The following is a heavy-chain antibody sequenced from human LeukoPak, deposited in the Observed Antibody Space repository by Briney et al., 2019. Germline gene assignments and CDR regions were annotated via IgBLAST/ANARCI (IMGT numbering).Heavy chain of an antibody. V-gene: IGHV3-53*01. CDR1: GFIVSDNY. J-gene: IGHJ4*02. Sequence: PGGSLILSCAASGFIVSDNYMTWVRQAPGKGLEWVSLIYSGDSTFYADSVKGRFTISRDNSKNTVYLQMNSLRAEDTAVYYCARWLNYWGQGTLVTVSS. CDR2: IYSGDST. CDR3: ARWLNY. D-gene: IGHD6-19*01.